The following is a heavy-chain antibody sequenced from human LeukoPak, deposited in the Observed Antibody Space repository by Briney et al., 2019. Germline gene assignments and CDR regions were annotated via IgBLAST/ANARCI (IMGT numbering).Heavy chain of an antibody. CDR1: GFTFSDHY. D-gene: IGHD2-2*01. CDR3: ARDGPTLGYCSSTSCLSGMDV. CDR2: ISSSGSMK. Sequence: GGSLRLSCAASGFTFSDHYMSWIRQTPGKGLEWVSRISSSGSMKWDTESVKGRFTISRDNTKNSVYLQMNSLRVDDTAVYYCARDGPTLGYCSSTSCLSGMDVWGKGTTVTVSS. V-gene: IGHV3-11*01. J-gene: IGHJ6*04.